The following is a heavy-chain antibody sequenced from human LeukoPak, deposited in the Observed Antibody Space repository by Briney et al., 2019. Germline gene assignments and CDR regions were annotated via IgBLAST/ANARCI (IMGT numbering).Heavy chain of an antibody. CDR1: GGTFSSYA. D-gene: IGHD3-22*01. Sequence: SVKVSCKASGGTFSSYAISWVRQAPGQGLEWMGGIIPIFGTANYAQKFQGRVTITADESTSTAYMELSSLRSEDTAVYYCARDPGSFIYYDSSGPFDYWGQGTLVTVSS. CDR2: IIPIFGTA. J-gene: IGHJ4*02. CDR3: ARDPGSFIYYDSSGPFDY. V-gene: IGHV1-69*13.